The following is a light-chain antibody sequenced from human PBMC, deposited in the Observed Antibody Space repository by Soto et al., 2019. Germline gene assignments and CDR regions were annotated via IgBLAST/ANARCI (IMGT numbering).Light chain of an antibody. CDR1: PSISSY. Sequence: IQMTQSPSSLSASVGDRVTITCRASPSISSYLNWYQQKPGKAPKLLIYAASSLQSGVPSRFSGSGSGTDFTLTISSLQPEDFATYYCQQSYSTPLTVGGGTKVEIK. V-gene: IGKV1-39*01. J-gene: IGKJ4*01. CDR2: AAS. CDR3: QQSYSTPLT.